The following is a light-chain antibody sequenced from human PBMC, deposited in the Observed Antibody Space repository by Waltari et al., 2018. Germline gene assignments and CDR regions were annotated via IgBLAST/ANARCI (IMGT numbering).Light chain of an antibody. J-gene: IGKJ1*01. V-gene: IGKV3-20*01. CDR2: LAA. CDR1: QSVRIY. CDR3: QPYVASPAT. Sequence: IVLTQAPGTVSFSPGDSATLSCWASQSVRIYLAWYQQKPGQAPRLPIYLAATRATGIPDRFSASGPGTDFSLTFSRLEPEDFAMFYCQPYVASPATFGPGTRVEL.